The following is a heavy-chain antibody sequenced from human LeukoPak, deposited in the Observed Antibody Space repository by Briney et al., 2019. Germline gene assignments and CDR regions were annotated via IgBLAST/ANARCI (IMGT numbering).Heavy chain of an antibody. V-gene: IGHV4-34*01. Sequence: SGTLSLTCAVYGGSFSGYYWSWIRQPPGKGLEWIGEINHSGSTNYNPSLKSRGTISVDTSKNQFSLKLSSVTAADTAVYYCATTPRFTPAWSGCAANWFDPWGQGTLVTVSS. CDR2: INHSGST. D-gene: IGHD3-3*01. CDR3: ATTPRFTPAWSGCAANWFDP. J-gene: IGHJ5*02. CDR1: GGSFSGYY.